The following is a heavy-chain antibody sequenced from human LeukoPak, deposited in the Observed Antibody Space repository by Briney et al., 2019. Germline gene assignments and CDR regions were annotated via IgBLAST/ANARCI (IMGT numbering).Heavy chain of an antibody. D-gene: IGHD3-22*01. J-gene: IGHJ2*01. CDR2: XXXXXXST. CDR3: ARDPRLSSGYSTGILWYFDL. CDR1: GYTFTNYY. Sequence: ASVKVSCKASGYTFTNYYMHWVRQAPGQGLEWMGXXXXXXXSTSYAQKFQGRVTMTRDTSTSTVYMERSSLKSEDTAVYYCARDPRLSSGYSTGILWYFDLWGRGTLVTVSS. V-gene: IGHV1-46*01.